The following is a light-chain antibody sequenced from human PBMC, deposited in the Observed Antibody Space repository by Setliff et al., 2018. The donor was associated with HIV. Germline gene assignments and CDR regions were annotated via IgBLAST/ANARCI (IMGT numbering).Light chain of an antibody. J-gene: IGLJ1*01. CDR1: SSDDGGYDF. CDR3: ASYRSPATYV. V-gene: IGLV2-14*03. Sequence: QSAMTQPASVSGSPGQSITISCIGTSSDDGGYDFVSWYQQRPGKAPKLIIFDVSERPSGVSHRFSASKSGNTASLTISGLQTEDEANYFCASYRSPATYVFGIGTKVTVL. CDR2: DVS.